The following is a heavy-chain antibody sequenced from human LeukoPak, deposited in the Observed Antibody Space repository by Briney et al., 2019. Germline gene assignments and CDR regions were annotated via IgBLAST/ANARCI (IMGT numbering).Heavy chain of an antibody. Sequence: SETLSLTCTVSGGSISSYYWSWIRQPPGKGLEWIGYIYYSGGTNYNPSPKSRVTISVDTSKNQFSLKLSSVTAADTAVYYCARHRPTREYCSSTSCPYWYFDLWGRGTLVTVSS. J-gene: IGHJ2*01. D-gene: IGHD2-2*01. V-gene: IGHV4-59*01. CDR3: ARHRPTREYCSSTSCPYWYFDL. CDR2: IYYSGGT. CDR1: GGSISSYY.